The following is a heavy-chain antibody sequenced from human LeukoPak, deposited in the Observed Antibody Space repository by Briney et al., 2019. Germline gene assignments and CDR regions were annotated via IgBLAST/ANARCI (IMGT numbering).Heavy chain of an antibody. D-gene: IGHD3-10*01. CDR2: TYYRFKRYD. Sequence: SQTLSLTCAISGDRVSRDNAVWNWIRQSPSRGLEWLGRTYYRFKRYDDYGMYVKGRIVLNAATSKNQFSLHFKSVAPEATAVYYCVRETVLLVASNAFDVWGQGTMVTVSS. CDR3: VRETVLLVASNAFDV. J-gene: IGHJ3*01. V-gene: IGHV6-1*01. CDR1: GDRVSRDNAV.